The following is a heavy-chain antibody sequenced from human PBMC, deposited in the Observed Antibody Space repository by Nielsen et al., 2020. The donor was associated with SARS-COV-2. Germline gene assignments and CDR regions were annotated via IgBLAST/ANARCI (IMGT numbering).Heavy chain of an antibody. D-gene: IGHD5-12*01. Sequence: GESLKISCAASGFTVSSNYMSWVRQAPGKGLEWVSVIYSGGSTYYADSVKGRFTISRDNSKNTLYLQMNSLRAEDTAVYYCAVPRGYSGYDYRFDYWGQGTLVTVSS. CDR2: IYSGGST. J-gene: IGHJ4*02. CDR1: GFTVSSNY. CDR3: AVPRGYSGYDYRFDY. V-gene: IGHV3-53*01.